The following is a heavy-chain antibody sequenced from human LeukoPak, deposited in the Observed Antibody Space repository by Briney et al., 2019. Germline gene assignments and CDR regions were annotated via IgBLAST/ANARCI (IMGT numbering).Heavy chain of an antibody. D-gene: IGHD6-13*01. Sequence: ASVEVTCKTSGYTFPSYGIGWVRQVPGQGLEWMGWISAYNGNAIYAQNLQGRVTMTTDTSTRTVYMELRSLRSDDTAVYYCARGGPYSSSFDYWGQGTLVTVSS. CDR3: ARGGPYSSSFDY. J-gene: IGHJ4*02. CDR1: GYTFPSYG. V-gene: IGHV1-18*01. CDR2: ISAYNGNA.